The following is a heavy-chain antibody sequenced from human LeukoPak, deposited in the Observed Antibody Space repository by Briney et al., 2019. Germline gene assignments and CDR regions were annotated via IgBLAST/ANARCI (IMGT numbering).Heavy chain of an antibody. D-gene: IGHD6-6*01. CDR3: ARDSSSTDY. Sequence: SETLSLTCAVYGGSFSGYYWSWIRQPPGKGLEWIGEINHSGSTNYNPSLKSRVTISVDTSKNQFSLKLSAVTAADTAVYYCARDSSSTDYWGQGTLVTVSS. CDR1: GGSFSGYY. CDR2: INHSGST. V-gene: IGHV4-34*01. J-gene: IGHJ4*02.